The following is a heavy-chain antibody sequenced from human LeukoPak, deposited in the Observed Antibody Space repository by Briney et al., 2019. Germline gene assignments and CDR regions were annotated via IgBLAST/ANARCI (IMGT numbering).Heavy chain of an antibody. J-gene: IGHJ4*02. CDR2: ISSSSSTI. Sequence: GGSLRLSCAASGVTFSSYSMNWVRQAPGKGLEWVSYISSSSSTIYYADSVKGRFTISRDNAKNSLYLQMNSLRAEDTAVYYCARDIASLYFDYWGQGTLVTVSS. V-gene: IGHV3-48*04. CDR3: ARDIASLYFDY. CDR1: GVTFSSYS. D-gene: IGHD6-13*01.